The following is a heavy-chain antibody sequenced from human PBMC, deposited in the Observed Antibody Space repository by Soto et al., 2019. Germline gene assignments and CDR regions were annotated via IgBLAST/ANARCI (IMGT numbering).Heavy chain of an antibody. Sequence: QVQLVQSGAEVKKPGSSVKVSCKASGGTFSSYAISWVRQAPGQGLEWMGGIIPIFGTANYAQKFQGRVTITADESTSTAYMELSSLRSEDTAVYYCARDDELAGAVHYYYYGMDGWGQGTTVTVSS. J-gene: IGHJ6*02. V-gene: IGHV1-69*01. CDR1: GGTFSSYA. CDR2: IIPIFGTA. D-gene: IGHD1-26*01. CDR3: ARDDELAGAVHYYYYGMDG.